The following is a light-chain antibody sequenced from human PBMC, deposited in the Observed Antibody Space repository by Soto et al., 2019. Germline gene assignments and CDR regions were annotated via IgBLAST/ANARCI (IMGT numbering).Light chain of an antibody. CDR3: QQLNSYPIT. CDR2: AAS. CDR1: QGISNY. V-gene: IGKV1-9*01. Sequence: DIHLTQSPSFLSASVGDRVTITCRASQGISNYLAWYQQKPGKAPNLLIYAASTLQSGVPSRFGGSGSGTEFTLTISSLQPEEFATYYCQQLNSYPITFGQGTRLEIK. J-gene: IGKJ5*01.